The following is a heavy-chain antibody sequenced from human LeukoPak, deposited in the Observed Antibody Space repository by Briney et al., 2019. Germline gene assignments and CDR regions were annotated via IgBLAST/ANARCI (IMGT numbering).Heavy chain of an antibody. V-gene: IGHV3-7*03. J-gene: IGHJ4*02. CDR3: ARDYEGMFSGSYYPGY. CDR1: GFTFSSYW. D-gene: IGHD1-26*01. Sequence: GGSLRLSCAASGFTFSSYWMSWVRQAPGKGLEWVANIKQDGSEKYYVDSVKGRFTISRDSTKNSLYLQMNSLRAEDTAVYYCARDYEGMFSGSYYPGYWGQGTLVTVSS. CDR2: IKQDGSEK.